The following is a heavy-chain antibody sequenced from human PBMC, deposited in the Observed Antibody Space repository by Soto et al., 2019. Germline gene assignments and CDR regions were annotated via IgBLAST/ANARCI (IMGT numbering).Heavy chain of an antibody. CDR2: ISWNSAYI. D-gene: IGHD5-12*01. J-gene: IGHJ4*02. CDR1: GFTFDDYA. Sequence: EVQLVESGGGLVQPGRSLRLSCVASGFTFDDYAMHWVRQVPGKGREWVSVISWNSAYIGYADSVKGRFTISRDNAKNSVSLQMNSLRTEDTALYYCASTYSGYEDFDYWGQGTLVTVSS. V-gene: IGHV3-9*01. CDR3: ASTYSGYEDFDY.